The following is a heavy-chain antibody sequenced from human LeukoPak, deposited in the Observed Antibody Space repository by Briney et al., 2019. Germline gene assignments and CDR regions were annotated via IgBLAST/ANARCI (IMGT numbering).Heavy chain of an antibody. V-gene: IGHV1-2*06. D-gene: IGHD3-10*01. CDR1: GYTFTEYD. CDR2: INPKSGGT. J-gene: IGHJ4*02. Sequence: GASVKVSCKASGYTFTEYDIYWVRQAPGQRLQWIGRINPKSGGTHYAQKVEDRVTMTRDVFINTAYMELSRLRPDDTALYYCARNDNNYFGSGSYPPDYWGEGTLVIVSS. CDR3: ARNDNNYFGSGSYPPDY.